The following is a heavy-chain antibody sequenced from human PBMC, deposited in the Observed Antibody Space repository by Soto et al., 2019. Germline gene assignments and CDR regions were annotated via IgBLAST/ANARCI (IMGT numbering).Heavy chain of an antibody. J-gene: IGHJ3*02. D-gene: IGHD1-26*01. V-gene: IGHV1-69*12. Sequence: QVKLVQSGAEVKKPGSSVKVSCKASGGTFSSYAISWVRQAPGQGREWMGGIIPIFGTANYAQKFQGRVTITADESTSTAYMELSSLRSEDTAVYYCARDRPTGGGSYGRRGDDAFDIWGQGTMVTVSS. CDR2: IIPIFGTA. CDR3: ARDRPTGGGSYGRRGDDAFDI. CDR1: GGTFSSYA.